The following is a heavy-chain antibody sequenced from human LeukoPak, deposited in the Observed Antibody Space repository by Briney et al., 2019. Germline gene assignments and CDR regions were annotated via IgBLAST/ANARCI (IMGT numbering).Heavy chain of an antibody. CDR2: INPSGGST. V-gene: IGHV1-46*01. J-gene: IGHJ4*02. Sequence: GASVKVSCKASGYTFTSYYMHWVRQAPGHGLEWMGLINPSGGSTINAQKFQGRVTMTRDMSTSTVYMELSSLRSEDTAMYYCARSLVAAAGFNFDFWGQGTLVTVSS. CDR3: ARSLVAAAGFNFDF. CDR1: GYTFTSYY. D-gene: IGHD6-13*01.